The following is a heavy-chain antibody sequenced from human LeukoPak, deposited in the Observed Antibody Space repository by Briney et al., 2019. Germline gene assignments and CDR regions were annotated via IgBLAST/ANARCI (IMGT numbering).Heavy chain of an antibody. J-gene: IGHJ3*02. CDR1: GFTFSSYE. Sequence: PGGSLRLSCAASGFTFSSYEMNWVRQAPGKGLEWVSYISSSGSTIYYADSVKGRFTISRDNAKNSLYLQMNSLRAEDTAVYYCAKRGYGSGSYYNSVDAFDIWGQGTMVTVSS. CDR2: ISSSGSTI. CDR3: AKRGYGSGSYYNSVDAFDI. V-gene: IGHV3-48*03. D-gene: IGHD3-10*01.